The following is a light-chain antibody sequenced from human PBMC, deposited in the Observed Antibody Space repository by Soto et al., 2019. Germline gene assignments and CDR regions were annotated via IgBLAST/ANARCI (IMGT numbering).Light chain of an antibody. J-gene: IGKJ1*01. CDR2: GAS. CDR3: QQYNNWPPWT. CDR1: ESVSRN. V-gene: IGKV3-15*01. Sequence: EIVMTQSPATLSVSPGERATLSCRASESVSRNLAWYQQKPGQAPRLLIYGASIRDTDIPVRFSGSGSGTDFTLTISSLQSEDFAVYYCQQYNNWPPWTFGQWTKVEVK.